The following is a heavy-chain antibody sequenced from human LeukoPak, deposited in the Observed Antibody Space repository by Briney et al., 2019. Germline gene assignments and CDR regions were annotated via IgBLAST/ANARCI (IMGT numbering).Heavy chain of an antibody. CDR1: GFTFSSYW. V-gene: IGHV3-74*01. Sequence: GGSLRLSCAASGFTFSSYWMHWVRQGPGKGLVWVSRINSDGSSTDYADSAKGRFTISRDNAKNTLYLQMNSLRAEDTAVYYCARAGLVAADYPFDYWGQGTLVSVSS. D-gene: IGHD6-25*01. J-gene: IGHJ4*02. CDR2: INSDGSST. CDR3: ARAGLVAADYPFDY.